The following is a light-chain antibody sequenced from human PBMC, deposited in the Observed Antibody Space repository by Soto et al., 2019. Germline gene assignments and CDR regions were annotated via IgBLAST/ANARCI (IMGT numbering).Light chain of an antibody. J-gene: IGKJ1*01. CDR3: QQYNWWPWT. Sequence: EIVMTQSPATLSVSPGERATLSCRASQSISSDLAWYQQKPGQAPRLLIYGFTRATGIPARFSGSGSGTEFTLTISSLQSEDSALYYCQQYNWWPWTFGQGTKVEIK. CDR1: QSISSD. V-gene: IGKV3-15*01. CDR2: GF.